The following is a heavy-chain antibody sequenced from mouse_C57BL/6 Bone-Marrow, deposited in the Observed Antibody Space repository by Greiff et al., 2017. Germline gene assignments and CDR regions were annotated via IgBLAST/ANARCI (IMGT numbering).Heavy chain of an antibody. CDR3: ARLGDYPWFAY. CDR2: INPNNGGT. J-gene: IGHJ3*01. V-gene: IGHV1-22*01. Sequence: VQLQQSGPELVKPGASVKMSCKASGYTFTDYNMHWVKQSHGKSLEWIGYINPNNGGTSYNQQFKGKATLTVNKSSSTAYMELRSLTSEDSAVYYCARLGDYPWFAYWGQGTLVTVSA. CDR1: GYTFTDYN. D-gene: IGHD2-4*01.